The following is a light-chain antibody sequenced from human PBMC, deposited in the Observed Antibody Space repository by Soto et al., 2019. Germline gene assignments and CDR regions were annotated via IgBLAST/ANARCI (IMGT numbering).Light chain of an antibody. CDR2: NTN. V-gene: IGLV8-61*01. J-gene: IGLJ3*02. Sequence: QTVVTQEASLSVSPERTVTLTCGLSSGSVSANYYPSWYQQTPGQAPRTLIYNTNTRSSGVPDRFSGSILGNKAALTITGAQADDESDYYCVLYMGSGIWVFGGGTKLTVL. CDR3: VLYMGSGIWV. CDR1: SGSVSANYY.